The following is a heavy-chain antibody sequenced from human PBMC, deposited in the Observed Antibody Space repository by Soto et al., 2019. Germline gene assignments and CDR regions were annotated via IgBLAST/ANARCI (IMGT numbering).Heavy chain of an antibody. D-gene: IGHD2-2*01. J-gene: IGHJ6*02. V-gene: IGHV3-23*01. CDR3: AKDSQSVLVSAARVYGMDV. CDR1: GFPFSSYA. Sequence: GSLSLSCASSGFPFSSYAMTLVRPAPGKGLEWVSTLSDNGGHTYYADPVKGRFTISRDNSKNTLYLQMNSLRAEDTAVYYCAKDSQSVLVSAARVYGMDVWGQGTTVTV. CDR2: LSDNGGHT.